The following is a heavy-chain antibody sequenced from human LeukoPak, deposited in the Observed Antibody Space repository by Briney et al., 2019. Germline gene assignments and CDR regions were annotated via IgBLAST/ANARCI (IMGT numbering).Heavy chain of an antibody. CDR1: GYTFTSYD. Sequence: ASVKVSCKASGYTFTSYDINWVRQATGQGLEWMGWINPNSGGTNYAQKFQGRVTMTRDTSISTAYMELSRLRSEDTAVYYCARVYYDTLDGFDPWGQGTLVTVSS. CDR3: ARVYYDTLDGFDP. D-gene: IGHD3-9*01. J-gene: IGHJ5*01. CDR2: INPNSGGT. V-gene: IGHV1-2*02.